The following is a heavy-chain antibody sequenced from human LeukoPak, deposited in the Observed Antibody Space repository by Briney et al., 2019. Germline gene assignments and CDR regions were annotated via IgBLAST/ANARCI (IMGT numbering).Heavy chain of an antibody. CDR1: GFTFSSYS. D-gene: IGHD3-22*01. CDR2: ISSSSSYI. J-gene: IGHJ6*04. Sequence: GGSLRLSCAASGFTFSSYSMTWVRQAPGKGLEWVSSISSSSSYIYYADSVKGRFTISRDNAKNSLYLQMNSLGAEDTAVYYCARDYYRLGTEMDVWGKGTTVTVSS. CDR3: ARDYYRLGTEMDV. V-gene: IGHV3-21*01.